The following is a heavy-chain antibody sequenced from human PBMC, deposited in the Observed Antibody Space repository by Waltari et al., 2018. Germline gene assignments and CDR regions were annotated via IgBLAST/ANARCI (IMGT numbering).Heavy chain of an antibody. CDR2: IYSGGST. D-gene: IGHD1-26*01. J-gene: IGHJ4*02. Sequence: EVQLVETGGGLIQPGGSLRLSCAASGFTVSSNYMSWVRQAPGKGLEWVSVIYSGGSTYYADSVKGRFTISRDNSKNTLYLQMNSLRAEDTAVYYCARDLGGSYWGGYRGQGTLVTVSS. CDR3: ARDLGGSYWGGY. V-gene: IGHV3-53*02. CDR1: GFTVSSNY.